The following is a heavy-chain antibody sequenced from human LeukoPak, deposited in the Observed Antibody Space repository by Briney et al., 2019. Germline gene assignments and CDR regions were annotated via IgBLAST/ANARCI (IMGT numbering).Heavy chain of an antibody. V-gene: IGHV3-23*01. Sequence: GGALRLSCAASGFIFNNYGLLWVRQAPGKGLEWVSPNDGGGKNYADFVEGRVPISRDNYKHTLSVQMNSLRAEDTALYYCANGSSGYFVDLWGQGTLVTVSS. CDR1: GFIFNNYG. J-gene: IGHJ5*02. D-gene: IGHD3-22*01. CDR2: NDGGGK. CDR3: ANGSSGYFVDL.